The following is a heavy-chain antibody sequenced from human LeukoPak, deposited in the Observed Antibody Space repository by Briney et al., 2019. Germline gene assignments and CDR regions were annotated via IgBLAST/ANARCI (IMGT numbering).Heavy chain of an antibody. CDR2: MNPNSGNT. D-gene: IGHD2-2*01. Sequence: GASVKVSCKASGYTFTSYDINWVRQATGQGLEWMGWMNPNSGNTGYAQKFQGRVTITRNTSISTAYMELSSLRSDDTAVYYCARGVGDCSSTSCYHWFDPWGQGTLVTVSS. CDR3: ARGVGDCSSTSCYHWFDP. J-gene: IGHJ5*02. V-gene: IGHV1-8*03. CDR1: GYTFTSYD.